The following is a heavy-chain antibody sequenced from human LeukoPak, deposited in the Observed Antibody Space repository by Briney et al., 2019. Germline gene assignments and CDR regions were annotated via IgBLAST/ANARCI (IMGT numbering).Heavy chain of an antibody. CDR1: GFIFSTYA. Sequence: GGSLRLSCAASGFIFSTYAMHWVRQAPGKGLEWVAVISYHGSDQYYADSVKGRFTISRDNSKNTLYLQMNSLRAEDTAVYYCARTVDTAMVTIDYWGQGTLVTVSS. CDR2: ISYHGSDQ. D-gene: IGHD5-18*01. CDR3: ARTVDTAMVTIDY. J-gene: IGHJ4*02. V-gene: IGHV3-30*04.